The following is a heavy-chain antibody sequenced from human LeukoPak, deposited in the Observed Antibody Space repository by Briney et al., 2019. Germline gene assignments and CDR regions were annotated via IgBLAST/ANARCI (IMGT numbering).Heavy chain of an antibody. CDR2: IDPKNGNR. D-gene: IGHD2-15*01. Sequence: EASVKVSCKASGYTFINNDINWVRQAPGQGLEWMAWIDPKNGNRGYAQNFQGRVTMTTDISINTAYLELSSLRSEDTAVYYCARSHTQKEFCGGGRCYPTVWWFDPWGQGTLATVSS. V-gene: IGHV1-8*01. J-gene: IGHJ5*02. CDR1: GYTFINND. CDR3: ARSHTQKEFCGGGRCYPTVWWFDP.